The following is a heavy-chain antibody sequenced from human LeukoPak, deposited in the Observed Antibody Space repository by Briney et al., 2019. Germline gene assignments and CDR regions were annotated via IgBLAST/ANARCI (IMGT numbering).Heavy chain of an antibody. CDR3: ARELPRVFRRAAFDI. D-gene: IGHD2-21*01. J-gene: IGHJ3*02. CDR2: LHPNSGGT. Sequence: SSVRVSCKASGYTFTDYYLHWVRQAPGQGLEGLGGLHPNSGGTNYVQNFQGRLTLTSDTSVTTTYLELSSLRSGATAVYYCARELPRVFRRAAFDIWGQGTMVAVSS. V-gene: IGHV1-2*02. CDR1: GYTFTDYY.